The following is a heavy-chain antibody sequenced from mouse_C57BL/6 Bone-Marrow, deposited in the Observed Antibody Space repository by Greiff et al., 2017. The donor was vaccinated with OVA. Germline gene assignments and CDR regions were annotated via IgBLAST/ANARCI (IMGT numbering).Heavy chain of an antibody. CDR2: ISSSGST. CDR3: ARSDYDERDWYYDV. D-gene: IGHD2-4*01. Sequence: EVKLQESGPGLAKPSQTLSLTCSVTGYSITSDYWNWIRKFPGNKLEYMGYISSSGSTYYNPSLKSRISITRDTSKNQYYLQLNSATTEDTATYYCARSDYDERDWYYDVWGTGTTVTVSS. J-gene: IGHJ1*03. V-gene: IGHV3-8*01. CDR1: GYSITSDY.